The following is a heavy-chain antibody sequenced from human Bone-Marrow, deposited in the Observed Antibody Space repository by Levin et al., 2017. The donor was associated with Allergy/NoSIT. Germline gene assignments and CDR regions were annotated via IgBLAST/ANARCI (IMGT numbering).Heavy chain of an antibody. CDR3: AKDHLSSGTMYYFDY. V-gene: IGHV3-23*01. Sequence: HPGGSLRLSCAASGFTFSSYAMSWVRQAPGKGLEWVSAISGSGGSTYYGDSVKGRFTISRDNSKNTLYLQMNSLRAEDTAVYYCAKDHLSSGTMYYFDYWGQGTLVTVSS. D-gene: IGHD3-22*01. J-gene: IGHJ4*02. CDR1: GFTFSSYA. CDR2: ISGSGGST.